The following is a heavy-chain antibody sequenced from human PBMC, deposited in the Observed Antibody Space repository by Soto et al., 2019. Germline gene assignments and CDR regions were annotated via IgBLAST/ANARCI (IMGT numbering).Heavy chain of an antibody. Sequence: QVQLVESGGGVVQPGRSLKLSCVASGFTLSNYALNWVRQAPGKGPEWMAFISNDGSNKLYADSVKGRFTISRDNSKNTLYLEMNSLRPEYTAVFYCARAGGGYLDDWGQGTLVTVSS. V-gene: IGHV3-30*04. J-gene: IGHJ4*02. CDR2: ISNDGSNK. CDR3: ARAGGGYLDD. D-gene: IGHD3-22*01. CDR1: GFTLSNYA.